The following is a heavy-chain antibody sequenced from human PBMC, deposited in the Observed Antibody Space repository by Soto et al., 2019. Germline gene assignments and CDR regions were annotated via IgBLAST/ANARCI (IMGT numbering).Heavy chain of an antibody. J-gene: IGHJ3*02. D-gene: IGHD3-3*02. V-gene: IGHV3-33*01. CDR2: IVSDGSAI. CDR3: ARDDAFDNENGFDM. CDR1: GLRVRIYV. Sequence: AESGLRVRIYVFDGALQSPGKGLEWLGVIVSDGSAIYHADSLEGRFFISRNNSKDILYLQMNSLRVEDTAVYYCARDDAFDNENGFDMWGQGTMVTV.